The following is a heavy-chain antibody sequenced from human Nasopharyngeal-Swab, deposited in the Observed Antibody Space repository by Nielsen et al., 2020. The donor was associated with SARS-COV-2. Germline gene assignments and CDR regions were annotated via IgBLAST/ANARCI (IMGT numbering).Heavy chain of an antibody. V-gene: IGHV3-48*02. J-gene: IGHJ4*02. CDR3: ARNLASRSSSWCFDY. CDR2: ISGSTGTI. D-gene: IGHD6-13*01. Sequence: LSLTCAASGFPFNSYGMNWVRQAPGKGLQWVSYISGSTGTIYYADSVKGRFTISRDNAKNSLYLQMNSLREEDTAVYYCARNLASRSSSWCFDYWGQGTLVTVSS. CDR1: GFPFNSYG.